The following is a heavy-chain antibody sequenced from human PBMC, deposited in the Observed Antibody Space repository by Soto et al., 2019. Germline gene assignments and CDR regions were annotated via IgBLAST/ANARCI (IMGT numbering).Heavy chain of an antibody. CDR3: ARGEGDYVWGSYRTYNWFDP. J-gene: IGHJ5*02. CDR1: GFTFSSYS. CDR2: ISSSSSTI. Sequence: EVQLVESGGGLVQPGGSLRLSCAASGFTFSSYSMNWVRQAPGKGLEWVSYISSSSSTIYYADSVKGRFTISRDNAKNSLYLQMNSLRDEDTAGYYCARGEGDYVWGSYRTYNWFDPWGQGTLVTVSS. D-gene: IGHD3-16*02. V-gene: IGHV3-48*02.